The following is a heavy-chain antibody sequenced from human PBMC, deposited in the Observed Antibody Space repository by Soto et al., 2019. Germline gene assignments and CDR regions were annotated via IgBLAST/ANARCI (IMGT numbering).Heavy chain of an antibody. CDR3: ARHDFWRSGRYYYYYGMDV. D-gene: IGHD3-3*01. Sequence: GESLKISCKGSGYSFTSYWIIWVRQMPGKGLEWMGRIDPSDSYTNYSPSFQGHVTISADKSISTAYLQWSSLKASDTAMYYCARHDFWRSGRYYYYYGMDVWGQGTTVNVS. CDR1: GYSFTSYW. V-gene: IGHV5-10-1*01. J-gene: IGHJ6*02. CDR2: IDPSDSYT.